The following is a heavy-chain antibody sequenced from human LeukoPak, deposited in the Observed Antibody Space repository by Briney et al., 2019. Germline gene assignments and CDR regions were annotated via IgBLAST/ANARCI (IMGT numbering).Heavy chain of an antibody. CDR2: ISAYNGNT. D-gene: IGHD3-9*01. Sequence: ASVKVSCKASGYTFTSYGISWVRQATGQGLEWMGWISAYNGNTNYAQKFQGRVTMTRDTSTSTVYMELSSLRSEDTAVYYCARVYSDDHTDYWGQGTLVTVSS. J-gene: IGHJ4*02. V-gene: IGHV1-18*01. CDR3: ARVYSDDHTDY. CDR1: GYTFTSYG.